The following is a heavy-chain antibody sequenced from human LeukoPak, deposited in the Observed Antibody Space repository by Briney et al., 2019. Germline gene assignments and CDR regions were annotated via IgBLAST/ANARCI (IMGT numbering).Heavy chain of an antibody. V-gene: IGHV1-69*13. D-gene: IGHD2-21*02. Sequence: GASVKVSCKASGGTFSSYAISWVRQAPGQGLEWMGRIIPIFGTANYAQKFQGRVTITADESTSTAYMELGSLRSADTDVYYCARVYCGGDWLFKCGAWFARWGKGTLVTVSS. CDR3: ARVYCGGDWLFKCGAWFAR. CDR1: GGTFSSYA. CDR2: IIPIFGTA. J-gene: IGHJ5*02.